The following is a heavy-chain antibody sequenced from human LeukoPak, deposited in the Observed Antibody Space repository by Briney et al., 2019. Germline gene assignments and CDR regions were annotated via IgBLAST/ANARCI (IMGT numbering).Heavy chain of an antibody. Sequence: GGSLRLSCAASGFTFSSYAMHWVRQAPGKGLEWVAVISYDGSNKYYADSVKGRFTISRDNSKNTLYLQMNSLRAEDTAVYYCARELVVVTWGVDYWGQGTLVTVSS. CDR2: ISYDGSNK. CDR3: ARELVVVTWGVDY. D-gene: IGHD2-21*02. J-gene: IGHJ4*02. CDR1: GFTFSSYA. V-gene: IGHV3-30*01.